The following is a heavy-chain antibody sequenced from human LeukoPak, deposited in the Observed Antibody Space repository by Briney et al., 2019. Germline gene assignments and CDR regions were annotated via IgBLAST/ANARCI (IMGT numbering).Heavy chain of an antibody. CDR3: ARELRGDSPPSYYYYYYMDV. V-gene: IGHV3-21*01. D-gene: IGHD2-21*02. J-gene: IGHJ6*03. Sequence: PGGSLRLSCAASGFTFSSYSMNWVRQAPGKGLEWVSSISSSSSYIYYADSVKGRFTISRDNAKNSLYLQMNSLRAEDTAVYYCARELRGDSPPSYYYYYYMDVWGKGATVTISS. CDR1: GFTFSSYS. CDR2: ISSSSSYI.